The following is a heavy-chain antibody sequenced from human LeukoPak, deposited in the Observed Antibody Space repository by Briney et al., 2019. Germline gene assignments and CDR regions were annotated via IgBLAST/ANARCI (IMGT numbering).Heavy chain of an antibody. Sequence: GGSLRLSCAASGFTFSSYSMNWVRQAPGKGLEWVSSISSSSSYIYYADSVKGRFTISRDNSKNTLYLQMNSLRAEDTAVYYCAKETYYYDSSGYLYYFDYWGQGTLVTVSS. V-gene: IGHV3-21*04. CDR2: ISSSSSYI. D-gene: IGHD3-22*01. J-gene: IGHJ4*02. CDR1: GFTFSSYS. CDR3: AKETYYYDSSGYLYYFDY.